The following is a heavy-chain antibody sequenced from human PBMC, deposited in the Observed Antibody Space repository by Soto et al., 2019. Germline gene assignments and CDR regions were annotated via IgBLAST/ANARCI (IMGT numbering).Heavy chain of an antibody. J-gene: IGHJ6*02. Sequence: PSETLSLTCAVSCGSISSGGYSWSWIRQTPGKGLEWIGYIYPTGKTYYNPSLENRVTLSIDTSKNQFSLQLTSVTAADTAVYYCARAPPGPAPRWGVWGHGTTVTVSS. CDR2: IYPTGKT. CDR3: ARAPPGPAPRWGV. D-gene: IGHD3-16*01. V-gene: IGHV4-30-2*01. CDR1: CGSISSGGYS.